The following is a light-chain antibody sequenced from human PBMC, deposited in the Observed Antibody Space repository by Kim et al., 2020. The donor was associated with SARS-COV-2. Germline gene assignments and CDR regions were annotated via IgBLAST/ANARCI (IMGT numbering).Light chain of an antibody. V-gene: IGLV3-19*01. J-gene: IGLJ3*02. CDR2: AKN. Sequence: SSELTQDHAASVALGQTVTITCQGDILRSYYASWYQQKPRRAPLLVIYAKNNRPSGLPDRFSGSTSGNTASLTITGAQAEDEGDYYCYCRDSTRNHVMFGGGTKLTVL. CDR3: YCRDSTRNHVM. CDR1: ILRSYY.